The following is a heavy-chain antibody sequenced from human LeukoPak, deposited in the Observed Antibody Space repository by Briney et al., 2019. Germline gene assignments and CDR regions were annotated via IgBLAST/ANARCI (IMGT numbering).Heavy chain of an antibody. J-gene: IGHJ3*02. V-gene: IGHV3-11*01. D-gene: IGHD6-6*01. CDR1: GFTFSDYY. CDR3: ARIGRPAAFDI. Sequence: GGSLRLSCAASGFTFSDYYMSRIRQAPGKGLEWVPYITSSGSTIYYADSMMGRFTISRDNAKHSLFLQLDSLRAEDTAVYYCARIGRPAAFDIWGQGTLVIVSS. CDR2: ITSSGSTI.